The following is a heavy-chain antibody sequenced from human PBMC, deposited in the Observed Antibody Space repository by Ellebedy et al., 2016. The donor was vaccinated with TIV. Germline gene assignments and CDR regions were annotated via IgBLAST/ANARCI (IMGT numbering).Heavy chain of an antibody. Sequence: GESLKISXAASGFTFSSYGMHWVRQAPGKGLEWVAVISYDGSNKYYADSVKGRFTISRDNSRNTLYLQMNSLRAEDTAVYYCANGVYFDYWGQGTLVTVSS. CDR2: ISYDGSNK. CDR3: ANGVYFDY. J-gene: IGHJ4*02. V-gene: IGHV3-30*18. CDR1: GFTFSSYG.